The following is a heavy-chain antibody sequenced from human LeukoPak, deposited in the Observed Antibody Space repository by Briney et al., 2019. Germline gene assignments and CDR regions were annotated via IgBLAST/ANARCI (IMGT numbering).Heavy chain of an antibody. D-gene: IGHD6-19*01. J-gene: IGHJ4*02. Sequence: PGGSLRLSCAASGFAFSSFSMDWFRQAPGKGLEWVSSISSDSVYIYYADSVRGRFTISRDNAKNSLYLQMNSLRAEDTAVYYCARDLAGTALDWGQGTLVTVSS. CDR3: ARDLAGTALD. CDR2: ISSDSVYI. CDR1: GFAFSSFS. V-gene: IGHV3-21*01.